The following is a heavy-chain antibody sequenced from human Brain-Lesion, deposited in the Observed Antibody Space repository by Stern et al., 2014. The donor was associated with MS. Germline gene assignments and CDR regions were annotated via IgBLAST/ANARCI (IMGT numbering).Heavy chain of an antibody. CDR1: GFTFSDYY. D-gene: IGHD2-15*01. J-gene: IGHJ4*02. CDR2: IRRGGTSV. CDR3: VRDLCKSRICYPFDY. Sequence: QVQLVQSGGGLVKAGGSLRLSCAASGFTFSDYYMSWIRQAPGKGLEWVSYIRRGGTSVYYAESVEGRFTISRDNAKNSLFLQMNSLRAEDTAIYYCVRDLCKSRICYPFDYWGQGTPVTVSS. V-gene: IGHV3-11*01.